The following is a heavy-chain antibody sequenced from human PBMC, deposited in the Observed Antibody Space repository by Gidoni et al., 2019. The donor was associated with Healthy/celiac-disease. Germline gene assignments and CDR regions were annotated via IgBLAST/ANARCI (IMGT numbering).Heavy chain of an antibody. V-gene: IGHV1-46*01. D-gene: IGHD5-12*01. CDR2: INPSGGST. CDR3: AREVATMGGVDFQH. Sequence: MGIINPSGGSTSYAQKYQGRVTMTRDTSTSTVYMELSSLRSEDTAVYYCAREVATMGGVDFQHWGQGTLVTVSS. J-gene: IGHJ1*01.